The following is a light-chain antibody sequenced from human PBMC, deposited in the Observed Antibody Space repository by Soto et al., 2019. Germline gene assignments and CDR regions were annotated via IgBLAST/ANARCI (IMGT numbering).Light chain of an antibody. Sequence: DIQMTQSPSSLSASIGDRVIITCRASQSISNYLNWYQQKPGKAPKLLIFAASSLQSGVPSRFSGSGSGTNFTLTISSLQPEDFAAYYCQQYNSYSYTFGQGTKLEIK. CDR3: QQYNSYSYT. V-gene: IGKV1-39*01. CDR2: AAS. CDR1: QSISNY. J-gene: IGKJ2*01.